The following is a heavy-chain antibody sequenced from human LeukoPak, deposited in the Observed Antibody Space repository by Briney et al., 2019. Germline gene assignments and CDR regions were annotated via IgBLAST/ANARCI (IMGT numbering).Heavy chain of an antibody. D-gene: IGHD1-14*01. CDR3: ARRQRNPTDNDAFDI. J-gene: IGHJ3*02. V-gene: IGHV4-59*01. CDR2: IYYSGST. Sequence: PSETLSPTCTVSGGSISSYYWSWIRQPPGKGLEWIGYIYYSGSTNYNPSLKSRVTISVDTSKNQFSLKLSSVTAADTAVYYCARRQRNPTDNDAFDIWGQGTMVTVSS. CDR1: GGSISSYY.